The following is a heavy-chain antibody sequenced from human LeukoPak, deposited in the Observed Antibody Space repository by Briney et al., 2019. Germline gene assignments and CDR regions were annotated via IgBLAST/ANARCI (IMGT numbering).Heavy chain of an antibody. CDR3: ARAASGSYYPNFDY. J-gene: IGHJ4*02. CDR2: ISAYDGNT. Sequence: ASVKVSCTASGYTFNSYGINWVRQAPGQGLEWVGWISAYDGNTKYAQKVQGRVTMTTDTSTSTAYMELRSLRSDDTAVYYCARAASGSYYPNFDYWGQGTLVTVSS. CDR1: GYTFNSYG. D-gene: IGHD1-26*01. V-gene: IGHV1-18*01.